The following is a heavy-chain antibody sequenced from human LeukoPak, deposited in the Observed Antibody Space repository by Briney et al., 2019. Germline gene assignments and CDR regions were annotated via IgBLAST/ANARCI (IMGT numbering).Heavy chain of an antibody. V-gene: IGHV4-38-2*02. CDR1: GYSIISDYY. CDR2: IYHTGTT. D-gene: IGHD2-2*02. J-gene: IGHJ5*02. CDR3: ARNPLWGVPAAIFDP. Sequence: SETLSLTCTVSGYSIISDYYWGWIRQPPGKELEWIGSIYHTGTTYYNPSLRSRVTISVDTSKNQFSLKLSSVTAADTAVYYCARNPLWGVPAAIFDPWGQGTLVTVSS.